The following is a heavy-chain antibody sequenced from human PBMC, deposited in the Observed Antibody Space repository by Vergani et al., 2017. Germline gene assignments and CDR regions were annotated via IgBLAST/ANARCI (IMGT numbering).Heavy chain of an antibody. J-gene: IGHJ3*02. D-gene: IGHD6-13*01. Sequence: QVQLQESGPGLVKPSETLSLTCTVSGGSISSYSWSWIRQPAGKGLEWIGYIYYSGSTNYNPSLKSRVTISVDTSKNQFSLKLSSVTAADTAVYYCARSWTDAFDIWGQGTMVTVSS. CDR2: IYYSGST. CDR1: GGSISSYS. CDR3: ARSWTDAFDI. V-gene: IGHV4-59*01.